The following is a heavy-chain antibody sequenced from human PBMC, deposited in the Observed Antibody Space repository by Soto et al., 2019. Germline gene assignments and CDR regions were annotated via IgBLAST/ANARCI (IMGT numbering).Heavy chain of an antibody. CDR1: GGSISSGGYS. CDR3: ARGPPLLW. CDR2: IYHSGST. Sequence: QLQLQESGSGLVKPSQTLSLTCAVSGGSISSGGYSWSWIRQPPGKGLECIGYIYHSGSTYYNPSRXXXVXXSVDRSKNQFSLKLSSVTAADTAVYYCARGPPLLWWSQGTLVTVSS. J-gene: IGHJ4*02. D-gene: IGHD2-21*01. V-gene: IGHV4-30-2*01.